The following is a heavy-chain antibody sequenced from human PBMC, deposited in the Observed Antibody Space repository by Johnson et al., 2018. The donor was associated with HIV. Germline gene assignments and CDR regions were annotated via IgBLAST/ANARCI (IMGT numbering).Heavy chain of an antibody. D-gene: IGHD3-9*01. V-gene: IGHV3-30-3*01. CDR1: GFTFSSYD. J-gene: IGHJ3*02. Sequence: QAQLVESGGGLVQPGRSLRLSCAASGFTFSSYDMHWVRQAPGKGLEWVALISYDGSNKYYADSVKGRFTISRDNSKTTLYLQMNSLRAEDTAVYYCASVYYDILTGYYYDAFDIWGQGTMVTVSS. CDR2: ISYDGSNK. CDR3: ASVYYDILTGYYYDAFDI.